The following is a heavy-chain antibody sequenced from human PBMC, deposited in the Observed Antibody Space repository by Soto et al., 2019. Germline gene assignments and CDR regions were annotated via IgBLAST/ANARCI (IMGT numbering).Heavy chain of an antibody. V-gene: IGHV1-18*01. CDR2: ISAYNGNT. Sequence: ASVKVSCKASGYTFTSYGISWVRQAPGQGLEWMGWISAYNGNTNYAQKLQGRVTMTTDTSTSTAYMELRSLRSDDTAVYYCAGRFSGYDYYYYYGMDVWGQGTTVTVSS. J-gene: IGHJ6*02. CDR3: AGRFSGYDYYYYYGMDV. D-gene: IGHD5-12*01. CDR1: GYTFTSYG.